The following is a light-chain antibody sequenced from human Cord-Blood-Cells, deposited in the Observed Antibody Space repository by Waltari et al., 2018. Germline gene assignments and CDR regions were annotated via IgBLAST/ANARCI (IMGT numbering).Light chain of an antibody. V-gene: IGLV4-69*01. CDR1: SGHSSYA. Sequence: QLVLTQSPSASASLGASVKLTCALSSGHSSYAIAWHQQQPEKGPRYLMKLNSDGSHSKGDGIPDRFSGSSSEAERYLTISSLQSEDEADYYCQTWGTGIRVFGGGTKLTVL. J-gene: IGLJ3*02. CDR3: QTWGTGIRV. CDR2: LNSDGSH.